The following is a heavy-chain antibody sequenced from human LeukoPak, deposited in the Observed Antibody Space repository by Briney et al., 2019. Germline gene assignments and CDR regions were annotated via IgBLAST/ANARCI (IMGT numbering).Heavy chain of an antibody. J-gene: IGHJ6*02. D-gene: IGHD2-2*02. V-gene: IGHV3-23*01. Sequence: QPGGSLRLSCAASGFTFSSYGMSWVRQAPGKGLEWVSGISGSGGSTYYADSVKGRFTISRDNSKNTLYLQMNSLRAEDTAVYYCAKAVSCSSTSCYRSYGMDVWGQGTTSPSP. CDR3: AKAVSCSSTSCYRSYGMDV. CDR1: GFTFSSYG. CDR2: ISGSGGST.